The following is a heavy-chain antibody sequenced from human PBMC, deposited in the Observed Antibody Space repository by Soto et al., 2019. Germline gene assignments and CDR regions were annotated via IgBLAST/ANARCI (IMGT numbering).Heavy chain of an antibody. J-gene: IGHJ4*02. CDR3: ARSLRFLEWLPDENFDY. D-gene: IGHD3-3*01. Sequence: ASVKVSCKASGYTFTSYGISWVRQAPGQGLEWMGWISAYNGNTNYAQKLQGRVTMTTDTSTSTAYMELRSLRSDDTAVYYCARSLRFLEWLPDENFDYRGQGTLVTVSS. CDR1: GYTFTSYG. CDR2: ISAYNGNT. V-gene: IGHV1-18*01.